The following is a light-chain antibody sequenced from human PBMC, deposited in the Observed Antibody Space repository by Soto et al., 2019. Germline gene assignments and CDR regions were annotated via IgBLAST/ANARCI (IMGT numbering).Light chain of an antibody. CDR3: QQYGSSSIT. V-gene: IGKV1-6*01. CDR1: QGVRDD. CDR2: SAS. J-gene: IGKJ5*01. Sequence: IQMTQSPSSLSASVGDRVTITCRASQGVRDDVGWYQQKPGKAPKLLIYSASTLQSGVPSRFSGSGSGTDFTLTISGLQPEDFAVYYCQQYGSSSITFGQGTRLEIK.